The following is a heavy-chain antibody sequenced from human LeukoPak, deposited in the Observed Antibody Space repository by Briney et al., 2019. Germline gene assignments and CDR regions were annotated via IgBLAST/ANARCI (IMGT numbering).Heavy chain of an antibody. V-gene: IGHV4-39*07. Sequence: PSETLSLTCTVSGGSISSSSYYWGWIRQPPGKGLEWIGSIYYSGSTYYNPSLKSRVTISVDTSKNQFSLKLSSVTAADTAVYYCARLYSSSRYDTGVGYFDYWGQGTLVTVSS. CDR3: ARLYSSSRYDTGVGYFDY. D-gene: IGHD6-13*01. J-gene: IGHJ4*02. CDR1: GGSISSSSYY. CDR2: IYYSGST.